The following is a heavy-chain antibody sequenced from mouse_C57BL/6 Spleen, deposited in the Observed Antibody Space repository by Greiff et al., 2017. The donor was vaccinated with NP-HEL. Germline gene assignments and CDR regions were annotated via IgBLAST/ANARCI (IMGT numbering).Heavy chain of an antibody. D-gene: IGHD1-1*01. Sequence: VKLMESGPGLVAPSQCLSITCTVSGFSLTSYGVSWVRQPPGTGLEWLGVIWGDGSTNYHSALISSLSISKDNSKSQVFLKLNSLQTEDTATYYCAKGGNYYGSSWFAYWGQGTLVTVSA. CDR2: IWGDGST. V-gene: IGHV2-3*01. CDR1: GFSLTSYG. J-gene: IGHJ3*01. CDR3: AKGGNYYGSSWFAY.